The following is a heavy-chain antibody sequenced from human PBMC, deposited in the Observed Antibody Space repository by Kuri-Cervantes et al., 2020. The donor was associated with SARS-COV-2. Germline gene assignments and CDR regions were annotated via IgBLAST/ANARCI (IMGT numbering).Heavy chain of an antibody. Sequence: LSLTCAASGFTFDDYAMHWVRQAPGKGLEWVALISYDGSNKFYADPVKGRFTISRDNSKNTLYLQMNSLRAEDTAVYYCAKDQHGIVVVVAAIDYWGQGTLVTVSS. J-gene: IGHJ4*02. V-gene: IGHV3-30*18. D-gene: IGHD2-15*01. CDR2: ISYDGSNK. CDR1: GFTFDDYA. CDR3: AKDQHGIVVVVAAIDY.